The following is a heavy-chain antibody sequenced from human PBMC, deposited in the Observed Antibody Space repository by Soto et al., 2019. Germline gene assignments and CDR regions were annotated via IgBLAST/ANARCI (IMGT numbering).Heavy chain of an antibody. V-gene: IGHV1-69*05. CDR2: LITIFGPA. CDR3: ARHVPAAGYYYGIDV. CDR1: GGTFSSYA. Sequence: QVQLGQSGAEVTKPGSSVKVSCKASGGTFSSYAISWVRQAPGQGLEWMGGLITIFGPAIDAQKFQGRVTITSDESTSTAYRELSSVRSEDTSVYYSARHVPAAGYYYGIDVW. J-gene: IGHJ6*01. D-gene: IGHD2-2*01.